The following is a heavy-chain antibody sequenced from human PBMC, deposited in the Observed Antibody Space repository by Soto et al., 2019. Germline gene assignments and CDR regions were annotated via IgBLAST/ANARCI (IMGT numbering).Heavy chain of an antibody. V-gene: IGHV1-18*04. CDR3: AGLRLGEGFDP. CDR2: ISAYNGNT. J-gene: IGHJ5*02. D-gene: IGHD3-16*01. Sequence: ASVKVSCKASGYTFTSYGISWVRQAPGQGLEWMGWISAYNGNTNYAQKLQGRVTISLDTSKNQFSMRLSSVTAADTAVYYCAGLRLGEGFDPWGQGTPVTVSS. CDR1: GYTFTSYG.